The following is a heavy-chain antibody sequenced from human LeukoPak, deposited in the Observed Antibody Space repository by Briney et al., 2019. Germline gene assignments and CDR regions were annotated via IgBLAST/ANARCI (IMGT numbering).Heavy chain of an antibody. Sequence: SETLSLTCTVSGGSISSSSYYWGWIRQPAGKGLEWIGRIYTSGSTNYNPSLKSRVTISVDTSKNQFSLKLSSVTAADTAVYYCARDKVYDSSGYYYIWGQGTLVTVSS. V-gene: IGHV4-61*02. CDR1: GGSISSSSYY. CDR2: IYTSGST. CDR3: ARDKVYDSSGYYYI. J-gene: IGHJ4*02. D-gene: IGHD3-22*01.